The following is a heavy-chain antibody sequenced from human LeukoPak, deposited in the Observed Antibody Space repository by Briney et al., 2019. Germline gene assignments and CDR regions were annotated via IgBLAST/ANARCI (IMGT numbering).Heavy chain of an antibody. J-gene: IGHJ5*02. CDR2: MNLNSGNT. CDR1: GYTFTSYD. Sequence: ASVKVSCKASGYTFTSYDINWVRQATGQGLEWMGWMNLNSGNTGYAQKFQGRVTMTRNTSISTAYMELSSLRSEDTAVYYCARVPSGITIFGVVPSRKNWFDPWGQGTLVTVSS. CDR3: ARVPSGITIFGVVPSRKNWFDP. D-gene: IGHD3-3*01. V-gene: IGHV1-8*01.